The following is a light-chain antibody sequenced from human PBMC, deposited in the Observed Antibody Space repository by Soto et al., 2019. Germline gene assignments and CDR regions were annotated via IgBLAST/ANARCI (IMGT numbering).Light chain of an antibody. CDR2: DVT. CDR3: SSFASSIPLV. Sequence: QSALTQPASVSGSPGQSITISCTGTSSDVGGYNYVSSYQQHPGKAPKLLICDVTNRPSGVSNRFSGSKSGNTASLTISGLQTEDEADYYCSSFASSIPLVFGGGTKVTVL. J-gene: IGLJ2*01. V-gene: IGLV2-14*03. CDR1: SSDVGGYNY.